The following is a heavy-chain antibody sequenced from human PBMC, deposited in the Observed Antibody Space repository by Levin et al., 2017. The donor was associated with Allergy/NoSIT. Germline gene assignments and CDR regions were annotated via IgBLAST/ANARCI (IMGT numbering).Heavy chain of an antibody. J-gene: IGHJ4*02. CDR1: GGSISSYY. V-gene: IGHV4-59*08. Sequence: PSETLSLTCTVSGGSISSYYWSWIRQPPGKGLEWIGYIYYSGSTNYNPSLKSRVTISVDTSKNQFSLKLSSVTAADTAVYYCARRVPYDENLDYWGQGTLVTVSS. D-gene: IGHD3-3*01. CDR2: IYYSGST. CDR3: ARRVPYDENLDY.